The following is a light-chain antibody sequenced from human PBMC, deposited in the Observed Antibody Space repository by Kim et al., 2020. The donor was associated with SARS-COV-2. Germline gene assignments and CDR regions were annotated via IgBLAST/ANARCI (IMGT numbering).Light chain of an antibody. CDR3: SAWDSSLSAWV. CDR2: RNN. CDR1: SNNVGDQG. V-gene: IGLV10-54*01. J-gene: IGLJ3*02. Sequence: APLPCPGNSNNVGDQGALWIQPYQGHPPKLLSYRNNNRPSGISERLSASRSGNTAFLTITGLQPEDEADYYCSAWDSSLSAWVFGGGTQLTVL.